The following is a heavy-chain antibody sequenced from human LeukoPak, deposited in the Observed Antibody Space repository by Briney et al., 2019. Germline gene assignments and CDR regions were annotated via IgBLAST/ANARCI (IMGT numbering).Heavy chain of an antibody. Sequence: SETLSLTCTVSGGSISSYYWSWLRQPPGKGLEWIGYIYYSGSTNYNPSLKSRVTISVDTSKNQFSLKLSSVTAADTAVYYCARARSSWYSNYFDYWGQGTLVTVSS. CDR1: GGSISSYY. J-gene: IGHJ4*02. CDR3: ARARSSWYSNYFDY. D-gene: IGHD6-13*01. V-gene: IGHV4-59*01. CDR2: IYYSGST.